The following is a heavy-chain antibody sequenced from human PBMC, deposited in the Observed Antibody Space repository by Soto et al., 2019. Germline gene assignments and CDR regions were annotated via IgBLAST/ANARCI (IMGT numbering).Heavy chain of an antibody. V-gene: IGHV4-39*01. CDR3: ARAVVLLWFGELSHFDY. D-gene: IGHD3-10*01. CDR1: GGSISSSSYY. Sequence: QLQLQESGPGLVKPSETLSLTCTVSGGSISSSSYYWGWIRQPPGKGLEWIGSIYYSGSTYYNPSLKSRVTISVDTSKNQFSLKLSSVTAADTAVYYCARAVVLLWFGELSHFDYWGQGTLVTVSS. CDR2: IYYSGST. J-gene: IGHJ4*02.